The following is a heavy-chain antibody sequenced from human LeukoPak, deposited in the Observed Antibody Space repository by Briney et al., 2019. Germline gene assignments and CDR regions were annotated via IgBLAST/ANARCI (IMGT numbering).Heavy chain of an antibody. J-gene: IGHJ6*02. CDR1: GFTFSSYS. D-gene: IGHD4-17*01. V-gene: IGHV3-48*01. Sequence: GGSLRLSCAASGFTFSSYSMNWVRQAPGKGLEWVSYISSSSSTIYYADSVKGRFTISRDNSKNTLYLQMNSLRAEDTAVYYCAREHGDYEDYYYGMDVWGQGTTVTVSS. CDR3: AREHGDYEDYYYGMDV. CDR2: ISSSSSTI.